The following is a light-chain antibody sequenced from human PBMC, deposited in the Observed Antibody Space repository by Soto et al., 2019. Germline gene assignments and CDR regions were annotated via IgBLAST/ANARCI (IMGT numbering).Light chain of an antibody. J-gene: IGKJ4*01. V-gene: IGKV1-9*01. CDR2: SAS. CDR1: QGIRNH. Sequence: DIQLTQSPSFLSASVGDRVTITCRASQGIRNHLAWYQQKPGKAPNLLISSASTLQSGVPSRFSGSGSGTEFTLTISCLQPEEFATYYCQQVNDYPLTFGGGTKVEIK. CDR3: QQVNDYPLT.